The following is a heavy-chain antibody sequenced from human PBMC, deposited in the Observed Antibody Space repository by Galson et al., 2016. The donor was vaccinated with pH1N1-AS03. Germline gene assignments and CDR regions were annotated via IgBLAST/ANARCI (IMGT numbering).Heavy chain of an antibody. CDR3: AKVGGEGYNWYFYGMDV. Sequence: SVKVSCKASGYTFTSYGITWVRQAPGQGLESMGWISAYNGNTKYAQKFPGRVTMTTDTSTSTAYMELRSLKSDDTAVYYCAKVGGEGYNWYFYGMDVWGQGTTVTVSS. J-gene: IGHJ6*02. D-gene: IGHD5-24*01. CDR1: GYTFTSYG. V-gene: IGHV1-18*01. CDR2: ISAYNGNT.